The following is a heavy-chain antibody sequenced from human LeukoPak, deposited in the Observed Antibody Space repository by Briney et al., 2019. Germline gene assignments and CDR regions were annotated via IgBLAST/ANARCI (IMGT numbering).Heavy chain of an antibody. Sequence: ASVKVSCKASGYTFTSYGISWVRQAPGQGLEWMGWISAYNGNTNYAQKLQGRVTMTTDTSTSTAYMELRSLRSDDTAVYYCARAQDDSSAYYSCWYDPWGQGTLVTVSS. D-gene: IGHD3-22*01. J-gene: IGHJ5*02. V-gene: IGHV1-18*01. CDR2: ISAYNGNT. CDR3: ARAQDDSSAYYSCWYDP. CDR1: GYTFTSYG.